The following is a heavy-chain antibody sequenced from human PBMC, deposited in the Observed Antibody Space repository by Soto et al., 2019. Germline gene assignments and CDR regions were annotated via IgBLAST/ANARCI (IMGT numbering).Heavy chain of an antibody. CDR1: GFTVSSNY. V-gene: IGHV3-53*01. D-gene: IGHD6-19*01. CDR2: IYSGGNT. CDR3: ARVGYSSGWYRS. Sequence: EVHLVESGGGLIQPGGSLRLSCAASGFTVSSNYMSWVRQAPGKGLEWVSVIYSGGNTHYADSVKGRFTISRDNSKNTLYLQMNTLRAEDTGVYYCARVGYSSGWYRSWGQGTLVTVSS. J-gene: IGHJ4*02.